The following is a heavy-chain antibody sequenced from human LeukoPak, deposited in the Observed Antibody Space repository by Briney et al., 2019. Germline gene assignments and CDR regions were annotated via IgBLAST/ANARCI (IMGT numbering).Heavy chain of an antibody. V-gene: IGHV3-23*01. Sequence: GGSLRLSCAASGFTFSNYAMNWVRQAPGRGLEWVSALSGSGVKTYYADSVKGRFTISRDNSKNTLYLQMSSLRAEDTAVYYCAKDLIVYDYVWGSYRYTPIFDYWGQGSLVTVSS. D-gene: IGHD3-16*02. CDR2: LSGSGVKT. CDR1: GFTFSNYA. J-gene: IGHJ4*02. CDR3: AKDLIVYDYVWGSYRYTPIFDY.